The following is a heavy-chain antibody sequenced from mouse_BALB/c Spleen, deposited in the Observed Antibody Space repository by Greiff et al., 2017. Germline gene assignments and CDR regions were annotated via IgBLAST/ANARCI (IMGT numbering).Heavy chain of an antibody. V-gene: IGHV5-6-4*01. CDR2: ISSGGSYT. D-gene: IGHD1-1*01. CDR1: GFTFSSYT. Sequence: DVKLVESGGGLVKPGGSLKLSCAASGFTFSSYTMSWVRQTPEKRLEWVATISSGGSYTYYPDSVKGRFTISRDNAKNTLYLQMSSLKSEDTAMYYCTRQWPFYYGSSYDAMDYWGQGTSVTVSS. CDR3: TRQWPFYYGSSYDAMDY. J-gene: IGHJ4*01.